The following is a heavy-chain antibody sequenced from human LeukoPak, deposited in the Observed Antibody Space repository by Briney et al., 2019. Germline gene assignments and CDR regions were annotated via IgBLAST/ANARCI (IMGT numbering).Heavy chain of an antibody. CDR3: AKDSGIAVAKTFDY. CDR2: ISWNSGSI. D-gene: IGHD6-19*01. V-gene: IGHV3-9*01. CDR1: GFTFDDYA. Sequence: GGSLRLSCAAPGFTFDDYAMHWVRQAPGKGLEWVSGISWNSGSIGYADSVKGRFTISRDNAKNSLYLQMNSLRAEDTALYYCAKDSGIAVAKTFDYWGQGTLVTVSS. J-gene: IGHJ4*02.